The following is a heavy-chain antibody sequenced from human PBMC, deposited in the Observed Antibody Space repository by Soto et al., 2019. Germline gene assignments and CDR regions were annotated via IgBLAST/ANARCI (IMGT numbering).Heavy chain of an antibody. CDR3: ARAVFGVVIRSPRFDP. CDR1: GGSISSYY. V-gene: IGHV4-59*01. Sequence: PSETLSLTCTVSGGSISSYYWSWIRQPPGKGLEWIGYIYYSGSTNYNPSLKSRVTISVDTSKNQFSLKLSSVTAADTAVYYCARAVFGVVIRSPRFDPWGQGTLVTVSS. D-gene: IGHD3-3*01. CDR2: IYYSGST. J-gene: IGHJ5*02.